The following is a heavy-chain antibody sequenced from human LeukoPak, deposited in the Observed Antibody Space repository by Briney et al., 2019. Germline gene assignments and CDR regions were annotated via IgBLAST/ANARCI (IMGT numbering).Heavy chain of an antibody. CDR2: ISGSGGST. CDR3: AKDQGYDILTGYYKRALGFDY. D-gene: IGHD3-9*01. V-gene: IGHV3-23*01. Sequence: GGSLRLSCAASGFTFSSYAMSWVRQAPGKGLEWVSAISGSGGSTYYAASVKGRFTISRDNSKNTLYLQMNSLRAEDTAVYYCAKDQGYDILTGYYKRALGFDYWGQGTLVTVSS. J-gene: IGHJ4*02. CDR1: GFTFSSYA.